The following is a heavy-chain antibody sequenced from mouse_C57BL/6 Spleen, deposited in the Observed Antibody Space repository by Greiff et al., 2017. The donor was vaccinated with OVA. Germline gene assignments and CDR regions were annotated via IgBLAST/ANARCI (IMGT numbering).Heavy chain of an antibody. V-gene: IGHV1-69*01. CDR1: GYTFTSYW. D-gene: IGHD3-3*01. Sequence: QVQLKQPGAELVMPGASVKLSCKASGYTFTSYWMHWVKQRPGQGLEWIGEIDPSDSYTNYNQKFKGKSTLTVDKSSSTAYMQLSSLTSEDSAVYYCARLGDVDYWGQGTTLTVSS. CDR3: ARLGDVDY. CDR2: IDPSDSYT. J-gene: IGHJ2*01.